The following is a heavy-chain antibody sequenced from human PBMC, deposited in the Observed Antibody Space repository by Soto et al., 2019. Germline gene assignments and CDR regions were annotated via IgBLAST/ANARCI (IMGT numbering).Heavy chain of an antibody. J-gene: IGHJ6*02. D-gene: IGHD1-7*01. CDR3: ARVRSHWNFGFYHYGLDV. CDR1: GDTSSRYG. V-gene: IGHV1-69*01. CDR2: ITPITGTA. Sequence: QVPLVQSGAEVKKPGSSVKVSCKTSGDTSSRYGISWVRQPPGQGLEWLGGITPITGTANYAQTFQDRVTITADESTSTAYMELSSLRSEDTAIYYCARVRSHWNFGFYHYGLDVWGQGTTVTVSS.